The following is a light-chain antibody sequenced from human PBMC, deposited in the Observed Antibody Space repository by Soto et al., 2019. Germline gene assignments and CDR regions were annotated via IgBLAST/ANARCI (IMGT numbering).Light chain of an antibody. CDR1: PSVLTY. CDR3: QQRERT. V-gene: IGKV3-11*01. Sequence: VLTQSPATLLLSPGERATLSCRASPSVLTYIAWYQQKPGQAPRLLIYEASKRATGVPARFSGSGSGTDFTLTISSLEPEDFAVYFCQQRERTFGQGTKV. CDR2: EAS. J-gene: IGKJ1*01.